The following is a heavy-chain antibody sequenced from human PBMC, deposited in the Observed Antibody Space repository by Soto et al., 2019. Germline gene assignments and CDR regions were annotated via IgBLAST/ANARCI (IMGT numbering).Heavy chain of an antibody. CDR3: ARDRHHKEMAHYGMDV. CDR2: ISSSSSYI. Sequence: EVQLVESGGGLVKPGGSLRLSCAASGFTFSSYSMNWVRQAPGKGLEWVSSISSSSSYIYYADSVKGRFTISRDNAKNSLYLQMNSLSAEDTAVYYCARDRHHKEMAHYGMDVWGQGTTVTVSS. V-gene: IGHV3-21*01. J-gene: IGHJ6*02. CDR1: GFTFSSYS.